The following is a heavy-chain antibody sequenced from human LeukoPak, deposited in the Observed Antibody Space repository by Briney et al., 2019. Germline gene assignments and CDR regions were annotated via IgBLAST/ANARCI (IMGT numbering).Heavy chain of an antibody. Sequence: SDTLSLTCAVSGGSISSSNWWSWVRQPPGKGLEWIGEIYHSGSTNYNPSLKSRVTISVDKSKNQFSLKLSSVTAADTAVYYCASPSDYYDSPWYFDLWGRGTLVTVSS. CDR3: ASPSDYYDSPWYFDL. CDR2: IYHSGST. D-gene: IGHD3-22*01. CDR1: GGSISSSNW. J-gene: IGHJ2*01. V-gene: IGHV4-4*02.